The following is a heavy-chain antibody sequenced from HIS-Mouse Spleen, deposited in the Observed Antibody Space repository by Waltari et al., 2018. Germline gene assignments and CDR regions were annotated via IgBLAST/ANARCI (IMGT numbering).Heavy chain of an antibody. CDR2: ISYDGSNK. J-gene: IGHJ4*02. Sequence: QVQLVESGGGVVQPGRSLRLSCSASGFTFSSYGMHWVRQAPGKGMWWVAFISYDGSNKYYAYSVKGRFTISRDNSKNTLYLQMNSLRAEDTAVYYCAKASSGWLDYWGQGTLVTVSS. CDR1: GFTFSSYG. V-gene: IGHV3-30*18. CDR3: AKASSGWLDY. D-gene: IGHD6-19*01.